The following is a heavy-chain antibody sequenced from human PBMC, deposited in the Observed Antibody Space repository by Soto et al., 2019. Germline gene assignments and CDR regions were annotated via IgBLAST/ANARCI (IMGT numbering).Heavy chain of an antibody. J-gene: IGHJ5*02. V-gene: IGHV3-23*01. CDR2: ISGSGGTV. CDR3: AKNGRAAAMYNWFDP. CDR1: GFTFSTYA. D-gene: IGHD6-13*01. Sequence: EVQLLESGGGLVQPGGSLRLSCTGSGFTFSTYAVNWVREAPGKGLECVSTISGSGGTVYYADSVKGRFTISRDNSKNTLYLQMSSLRADDTAIYYCAKNGRAAAMYNWFDPWGQGTLVTVSS.